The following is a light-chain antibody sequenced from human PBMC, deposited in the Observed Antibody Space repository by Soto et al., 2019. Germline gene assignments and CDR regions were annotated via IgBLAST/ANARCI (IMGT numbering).Light chain of an antibody. V-gene: IGLV4-69*01. CDR1: SGHSSYA. Sequence: QPVLTQSPSASASLGASVKLTCTLSSGHSSYAIAWHQQQPEKGPRYLMKLNSDGSHSKGDGIPDRFSGSSSGAERYLIISRLQSEDEADYYCQTWGTGIRVFGTGTKLTVL. J-gene: IGLJ1*01. CDR3: QTWGTGIRV. CDR2: LNSDGSH.